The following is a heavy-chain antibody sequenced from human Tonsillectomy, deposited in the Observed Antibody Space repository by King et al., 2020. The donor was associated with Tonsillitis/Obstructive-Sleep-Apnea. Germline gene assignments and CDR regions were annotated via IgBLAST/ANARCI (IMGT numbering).Heavy chain of an antibody. CDR1: GYSFTSYW. CDR2: IYPGDSDT. Sequence: QLVQSGAEVKKPGESLKISCKGSGYSFTSYWIGWVRQMPGKGLEWMGLIYPGDSDTRYSPSFQGQVTISADKSISTAYLQWSSLKASDTAMYYCARLRFLGKIYYYYYYMDVWGKGTTVTVSS. V-gene: IGHV5-51*01. J-gene: IGHJ6*03. CDR3: ARLRFLGKIYYYYYYMDV. D-gene: IGHD3-3*01.